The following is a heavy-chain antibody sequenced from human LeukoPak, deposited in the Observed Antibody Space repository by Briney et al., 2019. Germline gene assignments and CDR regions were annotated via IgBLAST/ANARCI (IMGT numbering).Heavy chain of an antibody. CDR2: IKQDGSEK. V-gene: IGHV3-7*01. J-gene: IGHJ6*03. Sequence: GGSLRLSCAASGFNFSSYWMNWVRQAPGKGLEWVANIKQDGSEKYYVDSVKGRFTISRDNAKNSLYLQMNSLRAEDTAVYYCARDPYSGSYGNYYYYFMDVWGKGTTVTISS. D-gene: IGHD1-26*01. CDR1: GFNFSSYW. CDR3: ARDPYSGSYGNYYYYFMDV.